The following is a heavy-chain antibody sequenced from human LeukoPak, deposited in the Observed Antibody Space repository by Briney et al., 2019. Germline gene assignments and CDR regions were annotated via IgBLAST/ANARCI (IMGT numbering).Heavy chain of an antibody. CDR2: MSYDGSNK. CDR1: GFSFRRYG. D-gene: IGHD2-21*02. CDR3: AKDGGLAYCGGDCYPHYFYGMDV. Sequence: PGRSERLSCAASGFSFRRYGMHWVSQAPGKGLEWVAVMSYDGSNKYYADSVKGRFTISRDDSKNTLYLQMNSLRPEDTAVYYCAKDGGLAYCGGDCYPHYFYGMDVWGHGTPVTVSS. V-gene: IGHV3-30*18. J-gene: IGHJ6*02.